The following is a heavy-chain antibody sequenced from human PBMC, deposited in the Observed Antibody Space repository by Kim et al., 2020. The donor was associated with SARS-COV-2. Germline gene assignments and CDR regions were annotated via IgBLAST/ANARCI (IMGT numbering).Heavy chain of an antibody. V-gene: IGHV3-9*01. D-gene: IGHD2-21*02. J-gene: IGHJ4*02. Sequence: KGRFTNSRDNAKNPLYLQMNSLRPEDTALYYCAKEYLPVSSDCYGTVGLWGQGTLVTVSS. CDR3: AKEYLPVSSDCYGTVGL.